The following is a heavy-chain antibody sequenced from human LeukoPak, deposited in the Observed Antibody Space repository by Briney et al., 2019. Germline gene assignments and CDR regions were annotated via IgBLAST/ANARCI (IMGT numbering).Heavy chain of an antibody. CDR1: GGSISSYY. J-gene: IGHJ3*02. CDR2: IYYSGST. Sequence: PSETLSLTCTVSGGSISSYYWSWIRQPPEKGLEWIGYIYYSGSTNYNPSLKSRVTISVDTSKNQFSLKLSSMTAADTAVYYCARERDPASITHDAFDIWGQGTMVTVSS. D-gene: IGHD5-24*01. V-gene: IGHV4-59*01. CDR3: ARERDPASITHDAFDI.